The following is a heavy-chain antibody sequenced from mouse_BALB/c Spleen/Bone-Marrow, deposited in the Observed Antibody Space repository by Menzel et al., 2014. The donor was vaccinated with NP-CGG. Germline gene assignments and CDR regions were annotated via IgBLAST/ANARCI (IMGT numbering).Heavy chain of an antibody. D-gene: IGHD2-10*02. CDR2: ISSGGSYT. J-gene: IGHJ4*01. Sequence: EVKLVESGGGLLKPGGSLKLSCAASGFTFSSYAMSWVRQTPEKRLEWVATISSGGSYTYYPDSVKGRFTISRDNAKNTLYLQMSSLRSEDTAMYYCARRGYGNYVGYAMDYWGQGTSVTVSS. CDR1: GFTFSSYA. V-gene: IGHV5-9-1*01. CDR3: ARRGYGNYVGYAMDY.